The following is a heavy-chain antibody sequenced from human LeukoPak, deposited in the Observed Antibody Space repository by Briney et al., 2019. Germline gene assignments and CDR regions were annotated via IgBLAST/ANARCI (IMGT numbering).Heavy chain of an antibody. CDR2: IYHSGST. CDR3: VRDFRSYDSSGYHY. CDR1: GGSISSSNW. V-gene: IGHV4-4*02. D-gene: IGHD3-22*01. Sequence: SGTLSLTCAVSGGSISSSNWWSWVRQPPGKGLEWIGEIYHSGSTNYNPSLKSRVTISVDKSKNQFSLKLSSVTAADTAVYYCVRDFRSYDSSGYHYWGQGTLVTVSS. J-gene: IGHJ4*02.